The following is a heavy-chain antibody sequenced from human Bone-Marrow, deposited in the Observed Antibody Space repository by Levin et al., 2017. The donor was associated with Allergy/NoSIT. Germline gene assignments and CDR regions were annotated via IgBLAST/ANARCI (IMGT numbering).Heavy chain of an antibody. CDR3: ARDREEQWLVRGSEAFDI. J-gene: IGHJ3*02. D-gene: IGHD6-19*01. CDR1: GYTCTSDD. CDR2: ISAYNGNT. Sequence: GESLKISCKASGYTCTSDDINWVRQATGQGLEWMGWISAYNGNTNYAQKLQSRVTMTTDTSTSTAYMELRSLRSDDTAVYYCARDREEQWLVRGSEAFDIWGQGTMVTVSS. V-gene: IGHV1-18*01.